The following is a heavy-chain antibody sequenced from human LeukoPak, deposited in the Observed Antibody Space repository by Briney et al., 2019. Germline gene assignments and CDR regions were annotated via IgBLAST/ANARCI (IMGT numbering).Heavy chain of an antibody. CDR2: IHHSGST. Sequence: SETLSLTCAVSSGSLSGYSWGWIRQAPGKGLDWIGEIHHSGSTTYNSSLKNRVTISLDKPKSQFSLILTSVTAADTAVYYCTRQTGTVTPIDYWGQGILVTVSS. V-gene: IGHV4-34*01. J-gene: IGHJ4*02. CDR3: TRQTGTVTPIDY. D-gene: IGHD4-17*01. CDR1: SGSLSGYS.